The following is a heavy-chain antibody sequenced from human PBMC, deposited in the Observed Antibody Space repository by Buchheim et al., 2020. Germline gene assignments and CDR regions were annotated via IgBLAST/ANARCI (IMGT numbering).Heavy chain of an antibody. Sequence: QVQLQESGPGLVKPSQTLSLTCTVSGGSISSGSYYWSWIRQPAGKGLEWIGRIYTSGSTNYNPSLKSRVTISEDTSKNQFSLKLSSVTAADTAVYYCARDRGNIVLGNWFDPWGQGTL. CDR3: ARDRGNIVLGNWFDP. CDR1: GGSISSGSYY. V-gene: IGHV4-61*02. CDR2: IYTSGST. D-gene: IGHD2-8*02. J-gene: IGHJ5*02.